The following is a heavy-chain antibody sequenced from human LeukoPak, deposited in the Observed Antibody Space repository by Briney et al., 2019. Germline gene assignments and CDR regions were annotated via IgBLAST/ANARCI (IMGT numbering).Heavy chain of an antibody. CDR3: ARDLGYCGGDCYHDTFDI. J-gene: IGHJ3*02. D-gene: IGHD2-21*02. CDR2: IIPIFGIA. V-gene: IGHV1-69*04. CDR1: GGTFSSYA. Sequence: SVKVSCKASGGTFSSYAISWVRQAPGQGLEWMGRIIPIFGIANYAQKFQGRVTITADTSTSTAYMEMRSLRSDDTAVYYCARDLGYCGGDCYHDTFDIWGQGTMVTVSS.